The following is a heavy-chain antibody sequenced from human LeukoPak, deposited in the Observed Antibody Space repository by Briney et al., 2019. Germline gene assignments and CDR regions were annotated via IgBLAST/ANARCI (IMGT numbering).Heavy chain of an antibody. J-gene: IGHJ5*02. Sequence: GGSLRLSCAASGFTFSSYSMNWVRQAPGKGLEWVSYISSSSSTIYYADSVKGRFTISRANAKNSLYLQMNSLRAEDTAVYYCARDQSSVAGTTYNWFDPWGQGTLVTVSS. V-gene: IGHV3-48*04. CDR2: ISSSSSTI. D-gene: IGHD6-19*01. CDR1: GFTFSSYS. CDR3: ARDQSSVAGTTYNWFDP.